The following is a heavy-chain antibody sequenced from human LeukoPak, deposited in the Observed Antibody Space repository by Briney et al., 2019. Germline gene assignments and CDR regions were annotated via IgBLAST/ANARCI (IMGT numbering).Heavy chain of an antibody. Sequence: PGGSLRLSCAASGFTVSSNYMSWVRQAPGKGLEWVSVIYSGGSTDYADSVKGRFTISRDNSKNTLFLQMNSLRVEDTAVYYCAKHLYYDGSGYSLDYWGQGTLVTVSS. CDR1: GFTVSSNY. J-gene: IGHJ4*02. CDR3: AKHLYYDGSGYSLDY. D-gene: IGHD3-22*01. V-gene: IGHV3-53*01. CDR2: IYSGGST.